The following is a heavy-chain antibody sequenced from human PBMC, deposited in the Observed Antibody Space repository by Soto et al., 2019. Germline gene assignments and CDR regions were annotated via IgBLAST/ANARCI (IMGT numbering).Heavy chain of an antibody. V-gene: IGHV1-69*01. Sequence: QVQLVQSGAEVKKSGSSVSVSCKSSRGTFTTDAISWVRQAPGQGLEWMGVIIPVFGPPTYAQKFQGRLTITADESTTTAHLELRNLRSEDTAIYYCARGGHNSGWYRTFDFWGQGTLVTVSS. J-gene: IGHJ4*02. CDR3: ARGGHNSGWYRTFDF. CDR2: IIPVFGPP. D-gene: IGHD6-13*01. CDR1: RGTFTTDA.